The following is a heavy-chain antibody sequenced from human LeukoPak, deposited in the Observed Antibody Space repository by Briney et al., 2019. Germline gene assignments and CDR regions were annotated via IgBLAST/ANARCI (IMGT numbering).Heavy chain of an antibody. V-gene: IGHV1-24*01. CDR3: ATDLSSGWFQSDY. J-gene: IGHJ4*02. D-gene: IGHD6-19*01. Sequence: ASVTVSCTVSGYTLTELSMHWVRQAPGKGLEWMGGFDPEDGETIYAQKFQGRVTMTEDTSTDTAYMELSSLRSEDTAVYYCATDLSSGWFQSDYWGQGTLVTVSS. CDR2: FDPEDGET. CDR1: GYTLTELS.